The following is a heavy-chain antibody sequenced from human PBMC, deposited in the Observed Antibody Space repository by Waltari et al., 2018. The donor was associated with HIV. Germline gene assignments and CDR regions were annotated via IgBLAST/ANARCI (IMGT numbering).Heavy chain of an antibody. CDR2: INPKRGGT. CDR1: GYTFTDYY. CDR3: ALYCSGGNCFFDY. V-gene: IGHV1-2*02. J-gene: IGHJ4*02. Sequence: QEQLVQSGAEVKKPGASVKVSCKASGYTFTDYYMHWVRQAPGQGLEWMGWINPKRGGTNYAQKVKGRVTMTRDTSISTAYMELSSLRSDDTAVYYCALYCSGGNCFFDYWGQGTLVTVSS. D-gene: IGHD2-15*01.